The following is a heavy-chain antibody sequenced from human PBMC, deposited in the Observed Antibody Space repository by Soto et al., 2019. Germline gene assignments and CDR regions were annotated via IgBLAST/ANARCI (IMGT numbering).Heavy chain of an antibody. CDR3: AKNGQPPYYYYGLDV. D-gene: IGHD2-8*01. J-gene: IGHJ6*02. CDR1: GYTFSRYG. Sequence: QGQLVQSGGEVKKPGASVKVSCKASGYTFSRYGISWVRQAPGQGLAWMGWFSGYNGDTNYAQKFQGRVTMTIDTSTTTAYMKLTGLTSDDTAIYYCAKNGQPPYYYYGLDVWGQGTTVTVSS. CDR2: FSGYNGDT. V-gene: IGHV1-18*01.